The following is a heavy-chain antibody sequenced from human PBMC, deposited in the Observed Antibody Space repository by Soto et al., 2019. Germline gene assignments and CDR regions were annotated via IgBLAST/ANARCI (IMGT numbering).Heavy chain of an antibody. D-gene: IGHD3-3*01. CDR1: GGSISSGGYY. V-gene: IGHV4-61*08. J-gene: IGHJ6*02. CDR3: ARSYYDFWSGYSYYYGMDV. Sequence: PSDPSLTCTVSGGSISSGGYYWSWIRQHPGKGLEWIGYIYYSGSTNYNPSLKSRVTISVDTSKNQFSLKLSSVTAADTAVYYCARSYYDFWSGYSYYYGMDVWGQGTTVTVSS. CDR2: IYYSGST.